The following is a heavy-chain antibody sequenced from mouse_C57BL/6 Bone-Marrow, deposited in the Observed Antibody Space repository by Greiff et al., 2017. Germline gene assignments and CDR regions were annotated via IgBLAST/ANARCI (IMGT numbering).Heavy chain of an antibody. D-gene: IGHD2-1*01. Sequence: VQLQQSGPELVKPGASVKLSCKASGYTFTDYYMNWVKQSHGTSLEWIGDINPNNGGTSYNQKFKGKATLSVDKSSRTASMQLSSLTSEDSAVYYRSRRINYGNYVFVYYAVDDGGKGTTVTVS. CDR3: SRRINYGNYVFVYYAVDD. CDR2: INPNNGGT. J-gene: IGHJ4*01. V-gene: IGHV1-26*01. CDR1: GYTFTDYY.